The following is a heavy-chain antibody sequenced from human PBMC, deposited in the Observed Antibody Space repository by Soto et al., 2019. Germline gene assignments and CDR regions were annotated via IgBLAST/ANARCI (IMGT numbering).Heavy chain of an antibody. V-gene: IGHV4-34*01. CDR2: INHSGST. J-gene: IGHJ1*01. CDR1: GGSFSGFY. Sequence: PPETLSLTCAVYGGSFSGFYWSWIRQPPGKGLEWIGEINHSGSTYYNPSLKSRATISVDTSKNQFTLKMTSVTAADTAVYYCARGVPDYYDSSGYYYGYFQHWCQGTLVTGSS. CDR3: ARGVPDYYDSSGYYYGYFQH. D-gene: IGHD3-22*01.